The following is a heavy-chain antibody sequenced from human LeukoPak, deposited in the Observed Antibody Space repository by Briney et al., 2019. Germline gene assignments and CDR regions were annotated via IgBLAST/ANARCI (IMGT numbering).Heavy chain of an antibody. V-gene: IGHV3-66*02. CDR1: GFTFSSYA. D-gene: IGHD3-3*01. Sequence: GGSLRLSCAASGFTFSSYAMSWVRQAPGKGLEWVSVIYSGGCTYYADSVKGRFTISRDNSKSTLYLQMNSLRAEDTAVYYCARSPYYDFWSGYYTCHFDYWGQGTLVTVSS. CDR2: IYSGGCT. J-gene: IGHJ4*02. CDR3: ARSPYYDFWSGYYTCHFDY.